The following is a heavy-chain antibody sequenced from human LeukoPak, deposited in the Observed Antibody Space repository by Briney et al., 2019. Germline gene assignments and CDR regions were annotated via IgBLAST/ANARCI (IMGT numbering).Heavy chain of an antibody. V-gene: IGHV3-66*01. CDR1: GFTVSTTD. CDR3: ARDRTGGWFAP. CDR2: IYSGDNT. D-gene: IGHD3/OR15-3a*01. J-gene: IGHJ5*02. Sequence: GGSLRLSCAASGFTVSTTDMSWVRQAPGKGLEWVSIIYSGDNTYYADSVKGRFTISRDNSKNTLYLQMNSLRAEDTAVYYCARDRTGGWFAPWSQGTLVTVSS.